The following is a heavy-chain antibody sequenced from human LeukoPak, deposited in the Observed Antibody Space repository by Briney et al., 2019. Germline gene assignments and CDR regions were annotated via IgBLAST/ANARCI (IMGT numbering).Heavy chain of an antibody. Sequence: PGGSLRLSCAASGNYWIHWVRQVPGKGLVWVSHINSDGSWTSYADSVKGRFTISKDNAKNTVYLQMNSLRAEDTAVNYCVSFYETYWGRGTLVTVSS. CDR2: INSDGSWT. D-gene: IGHD2/OR15-2a*01. CDR1: GNYW. J-gene: IGHJ4*02. CDR3: VSFYETY. V-gene: IGHV3-74*01.